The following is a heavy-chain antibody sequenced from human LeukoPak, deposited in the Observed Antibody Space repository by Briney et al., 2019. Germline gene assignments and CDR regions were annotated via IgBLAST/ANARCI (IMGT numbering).Heavy chain of an antibody. Sequence: SETLSLTCTVSGGSISSYYWSWIRQPPGKGREWIGYIYYSGSTNYNPSLKSRVTISGDTSKNQFSLKLSSVTAADTAVYYCARHVGRTNIMFDYRGQGTLVTVSS. CDR1: GGSISSYY. J-gene: IGHJ4*02. CDR3: ARHVGRTNIMFDY. V-gene: IGHV4-59*08. CDR2: IYYSGST. D-gene: IGHD3-16*01.